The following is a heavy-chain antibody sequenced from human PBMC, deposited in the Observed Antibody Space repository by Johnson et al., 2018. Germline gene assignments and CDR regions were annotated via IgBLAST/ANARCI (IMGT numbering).Heavy chain of an antibody. V-gene: IGHV3-49*05. J-gene: IGHJ4*02. CDR3: TRAWYYGSSGYYNVDY. Sequence: VQLVQSGGGLVKPGRSLRPSCTASGFTFGDYAMSWFRPAPGKGLAWVGFIRSKAYGGTTEYAASVKGRFTISRDDSKSIPYLQMNSLKTEDTAVYYCTRAWYYGSSGYYNVDYWGQGTLVTVSS. CDR2: IRSKAYGGTT. D-gene: IGHD3-22*01. CDR1: GFTFGDYA.